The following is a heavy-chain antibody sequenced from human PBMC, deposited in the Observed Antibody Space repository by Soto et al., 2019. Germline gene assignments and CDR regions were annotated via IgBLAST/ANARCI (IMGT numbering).Heavy chain of an antibody. Sequence: QVLLQESGPGLVQPSGTLSLSCVVSGVSIGSNYYWGWVRQPPGKGLEWLGAMSHIGSVNYNPSLKSGVTISIDTPQSQFSLKLDSMPAADTAVYYCARSLGWYAVDYWGQGTLVIVSS. J-gene: IGHJ4*02. V-gene: IGHV4-4*02. CDR2: MSHIGSV. CDR1: GVSIGSNYY. CDR3: ARSLGWYAVDY. D-gene: IGHD6-19*01.